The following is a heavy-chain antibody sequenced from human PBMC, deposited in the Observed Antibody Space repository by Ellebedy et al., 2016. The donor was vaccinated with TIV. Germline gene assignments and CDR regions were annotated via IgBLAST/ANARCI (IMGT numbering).Heavy chain of an antibody. Sequence: GESLKISCAASGFTFSSYGMHWVRQAPGKGLEWVAVISYDGSNKYYADSVKGRFTISRDNSKNTLYLQMNSLRAEDTAVYYCARDQGIRIFDYWGQGTLVTVSS. J-gene: IGHJ4*02. CDR3: ARDQGIRIFDY. CDR2: ISYDGSNK. D-gene: IGHD2-21*01. CDR1: GFTFSSYG. V-gene: IGHV3-30*03.